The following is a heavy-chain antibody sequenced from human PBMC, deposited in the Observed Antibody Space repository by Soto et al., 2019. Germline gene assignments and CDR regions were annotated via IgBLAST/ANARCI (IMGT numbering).Heavy chain of an antibody. J-gene: IGHJ6*02. Sequence: SETLSLTFTVSCGSLGSYYWSWIPQPSGKGLEWIVYFFYTGRANYNASLKSRVSISLDTSNYQFSLKLSSVTAADTAVYYCARDGDGRMTTNPYYYNGMDVWGPGTTVTVSS. V-gene: IGHV4-59*01. CDR1: CGSLGSYY. D-gene: IGHD4-4*01. CDR3: ARDGDGRMTTNPYYYNGMDV. CDR2: FFYTGRA.